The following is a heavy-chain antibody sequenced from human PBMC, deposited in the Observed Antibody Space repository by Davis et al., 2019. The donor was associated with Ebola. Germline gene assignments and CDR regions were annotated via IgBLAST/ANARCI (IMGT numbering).Heavy chain of an antibody. J-gene: IGHJ4*02. Sequence: SETLSLTCTVSGGSISSYYWSWIRQPPGKGLEWIGYIYYSGSTNYNPSLKSRVTISVDTSKNQFSLKLSSVTAADTAVYYCARLDDSSGLDYWGQGTLVTVSS. D-gene: IGHD3-22*01. CDR3: ARLDDSSGLDY. CDR1: GGSISSYY. CDR2: IYYSGST. V-gene: IGHV4-59*01.